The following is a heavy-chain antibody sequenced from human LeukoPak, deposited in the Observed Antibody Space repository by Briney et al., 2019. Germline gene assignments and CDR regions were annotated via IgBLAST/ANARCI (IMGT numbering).Heavy chain of an antibody. J-gene: IGHJ4*02. CDR1: GGSIRSYY. Sequence: SETLSLTCTVSGGSIRSYYWSWIRQPPGKGLEWIGNIYYSGRTKYNPSLKSRVTMSVDTSKNHFSLKLSSVTAADTAVYYCARANSYDGSGHYYEFAYWGQGTLVTVSS. D-gene: IGHD3-22*01. CDR3: ARANSYDGSGHYYEFAY. CDR2: IYYSGRT. V-gene: IGHV4-59*12.